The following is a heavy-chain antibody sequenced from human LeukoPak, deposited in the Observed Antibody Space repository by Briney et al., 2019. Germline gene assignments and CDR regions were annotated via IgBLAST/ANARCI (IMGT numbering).Heavy chain of an antibody. CDR1: GGSFSGYY. V-gene: IGHV4-34*01. CDR2: INHSGST. CDR3: ARGFNYYDSSGLMGWVFDY. D-gene: IGHD3-22*01. Sequence: SSETLSLTCAVYGGSFSGYYWSWIRQPPGKGLEWIGEINHSGSTNYNPSLKSRVTISVDTSKNQFSLKLSSVTAADTAVYYCARGFNYYDSSGLMGWVFDYWGQGTLVTVSS. J-gene: IGHJ4*02.